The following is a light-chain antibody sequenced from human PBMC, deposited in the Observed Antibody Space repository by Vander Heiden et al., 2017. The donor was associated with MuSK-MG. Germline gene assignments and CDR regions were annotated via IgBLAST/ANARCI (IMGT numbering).Light chain of an antibody. V-gene: IGKV2-30*01. CDR3: MQGTHWPRS. Sequence: DVVMTQSPLSLPVTLGQPASISCRSSQSLVYRDGDTYLNWFHQRPGQSPRRLIYKVSNRDSGVPDRFSGSGSGTDFTLKISRVEAEDVGVYYCMQGTHWPRSFGQRTKLEIK. CDR1: QSLVYRDGDTY. CDR2: KVS. J-gene: IGKJ2*04.